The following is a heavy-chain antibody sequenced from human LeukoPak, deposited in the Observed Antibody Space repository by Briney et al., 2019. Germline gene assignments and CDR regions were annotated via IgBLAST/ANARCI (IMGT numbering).Heavy chain of an antibody. D-gene: IGHD3-9*01. J-gene: IGHJ4*02. V-gene: IGHV3-49*04. CDR1: GFTFGDYA. CDR2: IRSKAYGGTT. CDR3: TPSDILTGYFHFDY. Sequence: GGSLRLSCTASGFTFGDYAMSWVRQAPGKGLEWVGFIRSKAYGGTTEYAASVKGRFTISRDDSKSIAYLQMNSLKTEDTAVYYCTPSDILTGYFHFDYWGQGTLVTVSS.